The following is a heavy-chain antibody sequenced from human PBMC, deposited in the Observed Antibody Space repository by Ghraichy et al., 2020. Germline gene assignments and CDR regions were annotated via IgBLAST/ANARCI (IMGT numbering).Heavy chain of an antibody. V-gene: IGHV3-7*01. J-gene: IGHJ4*02. CDR3: ARWRGAWYGDY. CDR1: GFTFGSYW. D-gene: IGHD6-13*01. CDR2: IKQDGSQL. Sequence: GGSLRLSCAASGFTFGSYWMSWVRQAPGKGLEWVANIKQDGSQLYYVDSVKGRFTISRDSAKNSLYLQMNSLRAEDTAVYYCARWRGAWYGDYWGQGTQVTVSS.